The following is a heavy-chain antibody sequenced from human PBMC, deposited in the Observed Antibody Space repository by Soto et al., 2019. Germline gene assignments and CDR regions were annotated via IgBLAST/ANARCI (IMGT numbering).Heavy chain of an antibody. J-gene: IGHJ4*02. V-gene: IGHV4-61*08. CDR3: ARDERRRDGYNLFDY. D-gene: IGHD5-12*01. CDR2: IYYSGST. Sequence: SETLSLTCTVSGGSVSSGVYYGSWIRQPPGKGLEWIGYIYYSGSTNYNPSLKSRVTISVDTSKNQFSLKLSSVTAADTAVYYCARDERRRDGYNLFDYWGQGTLVTVSS. CDR1: GGSVSSGVYY.